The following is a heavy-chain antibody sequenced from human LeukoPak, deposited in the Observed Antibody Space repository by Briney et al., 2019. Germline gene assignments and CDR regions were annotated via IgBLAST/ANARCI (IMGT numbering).Heavy chain of an antibody. CDR1: GFTFSSYS. CDR3: ARVGEWGDYVDY. Sequence: GSLRLSCAASGFTFSSYSMNWVRQAPGKGLEWVSSISSSSSYIYYADSVKGRFTISRDNAKNSLYLQMNSLRAEDTAVYYCARVGEWGDYVDYWGQGTLVTVSS. J-gene: IGHJ4*02. V-gene: IGHV3-21*01. CDR2: ISSSSSYI. D-gene: IGHD3-10*01.